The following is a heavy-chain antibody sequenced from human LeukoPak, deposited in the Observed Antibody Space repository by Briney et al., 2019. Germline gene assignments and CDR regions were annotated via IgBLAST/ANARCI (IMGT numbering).Heavy chain of an antibody. Sequence: PGGSLRLSCTASGFTFGGYAMSWVRQAPGKGLEWVSSISAGSEDSYYADSVKGRFTNSRDNSKSTLYLQMNSLRADDTAVYYCARTIAQYSNTWLYYYYGLDVWGQGTTVTVSS. V-gene: IGHV3-23*01. D-gene: IGHD1-7*01. CDR3: ARTIAQYSNTWLYYYYGLDV. CDR1: GFTFGGYA. J-gene: IGHJ6*02. CDR2: ISAGSEDS.